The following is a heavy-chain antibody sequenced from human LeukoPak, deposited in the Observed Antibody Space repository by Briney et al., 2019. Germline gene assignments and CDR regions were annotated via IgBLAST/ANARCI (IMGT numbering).Heavy chain of an antibody. D-gene: IGHD3-16*02. J-gene: IGHJ4*02. CDR2: LSGRGGST. V-gene: IGHV3-23*01. Sequence: PGGSLRLFCGASGFTLSLYAMIGAPGAPGKGREGGPALSGRGGSTYYADSVKGRFTISRDNSKNTLYLQMNSLRAEDTDVYYCAKDKGRYDYVWGSYRFDYWGQGTLVTVSS. CDR3: AKDKGRYDYVWGSYRFDY. CDR1: GFTLSLYA.